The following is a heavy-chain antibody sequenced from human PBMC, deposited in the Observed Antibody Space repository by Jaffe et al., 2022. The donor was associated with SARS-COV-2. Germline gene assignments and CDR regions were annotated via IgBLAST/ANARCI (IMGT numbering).Heavy chain of an antibody. CDR1: GGSISSSSYY. Sequence: QLQLQESGPGLVKPSETLSLTCTVSGGSISSSSYYWGWIRQPPGKGLEWIGSIYYSGSTYYNPSLKSRVTISVDTSKNQFSLKLSSVTAADTAVYYCARHALPNYYYYYYMDVWGKGTTVTVSS. J-gene: IGHJ6*03. CDR3: ARHALPNYYYYYYMDV. CDR2: IYYSGST. V-gene: IGHV4-39*01.